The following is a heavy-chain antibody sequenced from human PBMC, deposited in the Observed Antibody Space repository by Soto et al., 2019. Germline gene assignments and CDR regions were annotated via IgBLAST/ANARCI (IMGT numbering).Heavy chain of an antibody. V-gene: IGHV4-34*01. Sequence: QVQLQQWGAGLLKPSETLSLTCAVYGGSFSGYYWTWIRQPPGTGLEWIGEINHSGSTNYNPSLKXXVNISVDTSKNQFSLKLTSVTAADTAVYYCARDKVPGLFDYWGQGTLVTVSS. CDR2: INHSGST. J-gene: IGHJ4*02. CDR1: GGSFSGYY. CDR3: ARDKVPGLFDY.